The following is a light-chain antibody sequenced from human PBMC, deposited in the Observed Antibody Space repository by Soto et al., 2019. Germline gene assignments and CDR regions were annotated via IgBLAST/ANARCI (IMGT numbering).Light chain of an antibody. Sequence: EIVMTQSPATLSVSPGERATLSCRASRSVSSNLAWYQQKPGQAPRLLIYGASTRATGIPARFSGSGSGTXXXXXXXXLQSEDFAVYYCQQYNYWPNTFGQGTKLEIK. V-gene: IGKV3-15*01. CDR1: RSVSSN. J-gene: IGKJ2*01. CDR2: GAS. CDR3: QQYNYWPNT.